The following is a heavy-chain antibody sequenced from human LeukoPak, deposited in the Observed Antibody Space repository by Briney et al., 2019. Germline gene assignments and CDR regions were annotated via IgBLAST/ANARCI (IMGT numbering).Heavy chain of an antibody. CDR1: GYPFTSYG. D-gene: IGHD1-26*01. Sequence: GASVKVSCKASGYPFTSYGISWVRHAPGQGLEWMGWISAYNGNTNYAQKLQGRVTMTTDTSTSTAYMELRSLRSDDTAVYYCARGVSGSYYYYYYYMDVWGKGTTVTISS. V-gene: IGHV1-18*01. J-gene: IGHJ6*03. CDR3: ARGVSGSYYYYYYYMDV. CDR2: ISAYNGNT.